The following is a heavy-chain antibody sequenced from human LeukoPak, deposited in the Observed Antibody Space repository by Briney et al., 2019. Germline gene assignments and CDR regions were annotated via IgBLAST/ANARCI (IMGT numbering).Heavy chain of an antibody. J-gene: IGHJ4*02. CDR2: IVPPFGTA. V-gene: IGHV1-69*06. CDR1: GDIFSSYA. CDR3: ARDTNGYNYGPSPLDY. D-gene: IGHD5-18*01. Sequence: SVKVSCKASGDIFSSYAISWVRQAPGQGLEWMGGIVPPFGTATYVQKFQDRVTITADKSTNIVYMELSSLRSDDTAVYYCARDTNGYNYGPSPLDYWGQGSLVTVSS.